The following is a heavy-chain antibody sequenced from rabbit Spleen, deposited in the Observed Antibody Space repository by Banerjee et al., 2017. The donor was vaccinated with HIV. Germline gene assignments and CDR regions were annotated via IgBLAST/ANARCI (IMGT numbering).Heavy chain of an antibody. CDR3: ARGSATMTMVITGYYLGL. V-gene: IGHV1S45*01. D-gene: IGHD2-1*01. Sequence: QEQLEESGGDLVKPGASLTLTCTASGFTISSSYYMCWVRQAPGKGLECIACIYADFSGSTYYASWAKGRFTISKTSSTTVTLQMTSLTAADTATYFCARGSATMTMVITGYYLGLWGPGTLVTVS. J-gene: IGHJ4*01. CDR2: IYADFSGST. CDR1: GFTISSSYY.